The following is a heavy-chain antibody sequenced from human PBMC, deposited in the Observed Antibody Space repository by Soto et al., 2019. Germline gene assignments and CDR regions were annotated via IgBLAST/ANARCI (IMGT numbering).Heavy chain of an antibody. CDR2: INGDGSST. CDR1: GFTFSNYW. V-gene: IGHV3-74*01. J-gene: IGHJ4*02. D-gene: IGHD1-7*01. Sequence: PGGSLRLSCVASGFTFSNYWIHWVRQAPGKGLEWVSRINGDGSSTNYAESVKGQITISRDNAKNTVYLQMNSLRVEDMAVYYCARGARNYYYFDCWGQGTLVTVSS. CDR3: ARGARNYYYFDC.